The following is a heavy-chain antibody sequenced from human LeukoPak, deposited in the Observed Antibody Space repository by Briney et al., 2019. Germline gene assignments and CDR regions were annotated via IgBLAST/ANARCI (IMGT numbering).Heavy chain of an antibody. Sequence: ASVKVSCKASGYTFTGYYMHWVRQAPGQGLEWMGWINPNSGGTNYAQKLQGWVTMTRDTSISTAYMELSRLRSDDTAVYYCARGITGTTFPDYWGQGTLVTVSS. CDR1: GYTFTGYY. CDR2: INPNSGGT. V-gene: IGHV1-2*04. J-gene: IGHJ4*02. CDR3: ARGITGTTFPDY. D-gene: IGHD1-20*01.